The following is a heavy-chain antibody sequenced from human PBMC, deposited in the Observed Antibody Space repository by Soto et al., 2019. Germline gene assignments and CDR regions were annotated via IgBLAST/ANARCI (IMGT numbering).Heavy chain of an antibody. V-gene: IGHV3-23*01. CDR2: ISGSGGST. D-gene: IGHD3-10*01. J-gene: IGHJ3*02. Sequence: GGSLRLSCAASGFTFISYAMSWVLQAPGKGLEWVSAISGSGGSTYYADSVKGRFTISRDNSKNTLYLQMNSLRAKDTAVYYCAKLNPPFYYAPPDAFDIWGQGTMVTVSS. CDR1: GFTFISYA. CDR3: AKLNPPFYYAPPDAFDI.